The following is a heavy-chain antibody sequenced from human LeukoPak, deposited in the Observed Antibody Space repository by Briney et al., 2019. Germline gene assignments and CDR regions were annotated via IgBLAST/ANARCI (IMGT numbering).Heavy chain of an antibody. CDR1: GGSISWTSYY. CDR2: FSYSANS. D-gene: IGHD2-15*01. Sequence: SETLSLTCTVSGGSISWTSYYWGWIRQPPGKGLEWIGSFSYSANSYYNPSLKSRVTISVDTSKNQFSLKLSSVTAADTAVYYCARHGAYCTGGSCTRFDPWGQGTLVTVSS. J-gene: IGHJ5*02. CDR3: ARHGAYCTGGSCTRFDP. V-gene: IGHV4-39*01.